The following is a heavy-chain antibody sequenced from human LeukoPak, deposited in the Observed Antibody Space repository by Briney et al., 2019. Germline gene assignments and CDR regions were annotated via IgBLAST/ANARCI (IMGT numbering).Heavy chain of an antibody. Sequence: SVKVSCKASGGTLSSYAISWVRQAPGQGLEWMGRIIAIFGIANYAQKFQGRVTITADKSTSTAYMELSSLRSEDTAVYYCAREEVVVVAATVGHYCETRGQGTLVTVSS. CDR2: IIAIFGIA. J-gene: IGHJ4*02. V-gene: IGHV1-69*04. D-gene: IGHD2-15*01. CDR1: GGTLSSYA. CDR3: AREEVVVVAATVGHYCET.